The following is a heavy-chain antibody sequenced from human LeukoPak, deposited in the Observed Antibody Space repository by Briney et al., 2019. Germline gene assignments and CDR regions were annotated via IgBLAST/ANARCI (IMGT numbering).Heavy chain of an antibody. J-gene: IGHJ5*02. Sequence: GGSLRLSCAASGFTFSSYSMNWVRQAPGKGLEWVSSISSSGSTIYYADSVKGRFTISRDNAKNSLYLQMNSLRAEDTAVYYCARTEYGATNWFDPWGQGTLVTVSS. CDR2: ISSSGSTI. V-gene: IGHV3-48*04. CDR3: ARTEYGATNWFDP. CDR1: GFTFSSYS. D-gene: IGHD2/OR15-2a*01.